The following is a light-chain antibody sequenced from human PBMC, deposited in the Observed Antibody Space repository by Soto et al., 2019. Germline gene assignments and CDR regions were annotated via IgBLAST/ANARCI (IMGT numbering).Light chain of an antibody. Sequence: EIVLTQSPGTLSLSPGERATLSCRASQSVSRGYLAWYQQKPGQAPRLLIYDASSRATGIPDRFVGSGSGTDFTLTISRLETEDFAVYYCQQCATSPRTFGQGTKVELK. CDR3: QQCATSPRT. CDR1: QSVSRGY. CDR2: DAS. J-gene: IGKJ1*01. V-gene: IGKV3-20*01.